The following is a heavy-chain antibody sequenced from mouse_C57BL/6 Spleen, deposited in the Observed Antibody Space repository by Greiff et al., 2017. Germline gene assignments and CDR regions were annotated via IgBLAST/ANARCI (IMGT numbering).Heavy chain of an antibody. CDR2: IDPSDSYT. J-gene: IGHJ3*01. Sequence: VQLQQPGAELVKPGASVKLSCKASGYTFTSYWMQWVKQRPGQGLEWIGEIDPSDSYTNYNQKFKGKATLTVDTSSSTAYMQLSSLTSEDSAVYYCASGAFYDYLFAYWGQGTLVTVSA. V-gene: IGHV1-50*01. D-gene: IGHD2-4*01. CDR3: ASGAFYDYLFAY. CDR1: GYTFTSYW.